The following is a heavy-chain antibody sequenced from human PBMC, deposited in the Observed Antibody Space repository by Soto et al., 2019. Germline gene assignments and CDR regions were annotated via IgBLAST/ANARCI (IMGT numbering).Heavy chain of an antibody. J-gene: IGHJ6*02. D-gene: IGHD1-26*01. V-gene: IGHV1-2*02. Sequence: QVQLVQSGAEVKKPGASVKFSCRASGYILTDYYMHWVRQAPGQGLEWVAWINPNNGDTKYAQNFQGRGTMSRDTCTSTVYMDLSRLRSDDTAVYYCARASGSYSYYGMDVWGQGTTVTVSS. CDR3: ARASGSYSYYGMDV. CDR2: INPNNGDT. CDR1: GYILTDYY.